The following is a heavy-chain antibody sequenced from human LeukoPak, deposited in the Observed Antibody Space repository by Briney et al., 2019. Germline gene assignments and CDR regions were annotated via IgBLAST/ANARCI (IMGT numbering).Heavy chain of an antibody. CDR1: GFTFRSYG. J-gene: IGHJ4*02. CDR2: IWHDGSNE. D-gene: IGHD2-2*01. CDR3: VLSSTYMYYFDY. Sequence: PGGSLRLSCAASGFTFRSYGMHCVRQAPGKGVEWVAYIWHDGSNEYYGDSVKGRFTISRDDPKNTLYLQMNSLRAEDKAVYYCVLSSTYMYYFDYWGQGTLVTVSS. V-gene: IGHV3-30*02.